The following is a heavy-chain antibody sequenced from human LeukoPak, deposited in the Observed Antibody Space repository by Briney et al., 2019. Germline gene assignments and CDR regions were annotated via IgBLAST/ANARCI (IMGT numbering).Heavy chain of an antibody. J-gene: IGHJ4*02. D-gene: IGHD4-23*01. CDR1: GGSISNSNW. CDR2: ISHSGST. V-gene: IGHV4-4*02. Sequence: SGTLSLTCAVSGGSISNSNWWSWVRQPPGKGLEWIGEISHSGSTNYNPSLKSRVTISVDKSKNQFSLKLSSVTAADTAVYYCARVSYGGNSFDYWGQGTLVTVSS. CDR3: ARVSYGGNSFDY.